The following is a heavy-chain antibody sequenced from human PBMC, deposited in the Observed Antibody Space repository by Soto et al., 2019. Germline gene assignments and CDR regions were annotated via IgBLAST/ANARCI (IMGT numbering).Heavy chain of an antibody. CDR3: ARAEGPDYGDFHRRPFDI. CDR2: TSYDGSNT. J-gene: IGHJ3*02. V-gene: IGHV3-30-3*01. Sequence: GGSLRLSCVASGFTFSDYAMHWVRQAPGKGLEWVAVTSYDGSNTYYADSVKGRFTISRDSSKNTLYLEMSSLRAEDTAVYYCARAEGPDYGDFHRRPFDIWGQGTMVTVSS. D-gene: IGHD4-17*01. CDR1: GFTFSDYA.